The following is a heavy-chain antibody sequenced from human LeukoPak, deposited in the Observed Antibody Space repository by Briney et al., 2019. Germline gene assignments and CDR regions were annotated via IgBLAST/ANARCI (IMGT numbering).Heavy chain of an antibody. J-gene: IGHJ4*02. Sequence: SETLSLTCAVYGGSFSGYYWSWIRQPPGKGLEWIGEINHSGSTNYNPSLKSRVTISVDTSKNQFSLKLSSVTAADTAVYYCAIPDYGSGSYYFDYRGQGTLVTVSS. CDR2: INHSGST. CDR3: AIPDYGSGSYYFDY. V-gene: IGHV4-34*01. CDR1: GGSFSGYY. D-gene: IGHD3-10*01.